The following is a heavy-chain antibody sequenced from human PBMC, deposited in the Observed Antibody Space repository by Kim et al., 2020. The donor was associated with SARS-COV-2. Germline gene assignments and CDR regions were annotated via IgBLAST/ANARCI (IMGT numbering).Heavy chain of an antibody. CDR2: IYYSGGT. Sequence: SETLSLTCTVSGGSISSSSYYWGWIRQPPGKGLEWIGSIYYSGGTYYNPSLKSRVTISVDTSKNQFSLKLSSVTAADTAVYYCARDVRAPGAFDIWGQGTMVTVSS. CDR1: GGSISSSSYY. CDR3: ARDVRAPGAFDI. V-gene: IGHV4-39*07. J-gene: IGHJ3*02.